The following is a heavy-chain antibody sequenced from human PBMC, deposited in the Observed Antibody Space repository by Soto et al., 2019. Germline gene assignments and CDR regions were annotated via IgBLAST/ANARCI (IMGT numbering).Heavy chain of an antibody. Sequence: ASVKVSCKVSGYTLTELSMHWVRQAPGKGLEWMGGFDPEDGETIYAQKFQGRVTMTEDTSTDTAYTELSSLRSEDTAVYYCATFGDRRWWLQDFNYYYYGMDVWGQGTTVTVSS. D-gene: IGHD2-15*01. CDR1: GYTLTELS. V-gene: IGHV1-24*01. CDR3: ATFGDRRWWLQDFNYYYYGMDV. J-gene: IGHJ6*02. CDR2: FDPEDGET.